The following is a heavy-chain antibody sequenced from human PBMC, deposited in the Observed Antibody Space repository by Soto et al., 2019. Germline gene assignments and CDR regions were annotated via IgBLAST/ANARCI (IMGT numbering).Heavy chain of an antibody. J-gene: IGHJ4*02. D-gene: IGHD6-6*01. CDR2: INPNGGST. Sequence: QVQLVQPAAEVKKPVASVKFSCKASGYIFTNFYIHWVRQAPGQGLEWIGIINPNGGSTNYAQNFQGRVTMTRDTSTSTVYMDLSSLRSEDTAVYYCTRGLASGDYWGQGTLITVSS. CDR3: TRGLASGDY. V-gene: IGHV1-46*03. CDR1: GYIFTNFY.